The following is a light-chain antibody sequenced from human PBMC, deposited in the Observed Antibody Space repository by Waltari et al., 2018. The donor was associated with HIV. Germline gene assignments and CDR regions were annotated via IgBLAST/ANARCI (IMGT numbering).Light chain of an antibody. Sequence: SYELTQPPSVSVSPVQTAIIPCSGDKLGDTYASWYQQRPGQSPVLVIYEDVKRPSGIPERFSGSNSGNTATLTISGTQAMDESDYYCQAWDSHNVIFGGGTKLTVL. CDR3: QAWDSHNVI. CDR2: EDV. J-gene: IGLJ2*01. CDR1: KLGDTY. V-gene: IGLV3-1*01.